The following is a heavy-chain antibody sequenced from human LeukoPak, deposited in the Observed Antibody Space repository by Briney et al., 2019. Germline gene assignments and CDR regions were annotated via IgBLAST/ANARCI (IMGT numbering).Heavy chain of an antibody. J-gene: IGHJ4*02. D-gene: IGHD6-13*01. Sequence: GGSLRLSCAASGFTFASYAMTWVRQAPGKGLEWVSAISGSGGTTLYADSVKGRFTISRDNSKNTLYLQMNSLRAEDAAVYYCARGGPSSWYGYFDYWGQGTLVTVSS. CDR3: ARGGPSSWYGYFDY. CDR1: GFTFASYA. CDR2: ISGSGGTT. V-gene: IGHV3-23*01.